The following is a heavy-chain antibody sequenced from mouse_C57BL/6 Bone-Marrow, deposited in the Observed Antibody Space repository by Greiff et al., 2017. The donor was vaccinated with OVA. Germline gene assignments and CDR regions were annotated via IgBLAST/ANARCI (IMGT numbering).Heavy chain of an antibody. CDR2: INPSTGGT. CDR1: GYSFTGYY. CDR3: ARGGTSPFAY. J-gene: IGHJ3*01. V-gene: IGHV1-42*01. D-gene: IGHD4-1*01. Sequence: EVHLVESGPELVKPGASVKISCKASGYSFTGYYMNWVKQSPEKSLEWIGDINPSTGGTTYNQKFKAKATLTVDKSSSTAYMQLKSLTSEDSAVVYCARGGTSPFAYWGQGTLVTVSA.